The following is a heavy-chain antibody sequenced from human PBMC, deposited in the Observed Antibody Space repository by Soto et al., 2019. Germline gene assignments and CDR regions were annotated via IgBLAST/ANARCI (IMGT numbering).Heavy chain of an antibody. V-gene: IGHV1-69*13. CDR3: ARSTYYDFWSGYYIRAPEPRYYYYGMDV. CDR2: IIPIFGTA. Sequence: SVKVSCKASGGTFSSYAISWVRQAPGQGLEWMGGIIPIFGTANYAQKFQGRVTITADESTSTAYIELSSLRSEDTAVYYCARSTYYDFWSGYYIRAPEPRYYYYGMDVWGQGTTVTVSS. J-gene: IGHJ6*02. D-gene: IGHD3-3*01. CDR1: GGTFSSYA.